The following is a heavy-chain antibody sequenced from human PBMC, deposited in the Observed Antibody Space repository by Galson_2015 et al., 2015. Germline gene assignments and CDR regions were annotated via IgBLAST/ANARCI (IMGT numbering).Heavy chain of an antibody. Sequence: PALVKPTQTLTLTCTFSGFSLHTSGMFVSWIRQPPGKALEWLALIDWDDDEYYTTSLKTRLTISKDTSKNQVVLTMTNMDPVDTATYYCARILAVAGTRAFDYWGQGTLVTVSS. D-gene: IGHD6-19*01. J-gene: IGHJ4*02. CDR3: ARILAVAGTRAFDY. CDR2: IDWDDDE. CDR1: GFSLHTSGMF. V-gene: IGHV2-70*01.